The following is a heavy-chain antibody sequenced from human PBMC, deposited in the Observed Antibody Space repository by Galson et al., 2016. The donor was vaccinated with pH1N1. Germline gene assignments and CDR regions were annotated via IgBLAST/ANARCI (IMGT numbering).Heavy chain of an antibody. CDR2: IYWDDDK. V-gene: IGHV2-5*02. Sequence: PALVKPTQTLTLTCTFSGFSLTTSGVGVGWIRQPPGKALEWLALIYWDDDKRYSPPLKSRLTITKDTSKNQMVLTMTNMHPVDTATYYCSRNGYGDYVGYFDYWGQGTLVTVSS. J-gene: IGHJ4*02. CDR3: SRNGYGDYVGYFDY. D-gene: IGHD4-17*01. CDR1: GFSLTTSGVG.